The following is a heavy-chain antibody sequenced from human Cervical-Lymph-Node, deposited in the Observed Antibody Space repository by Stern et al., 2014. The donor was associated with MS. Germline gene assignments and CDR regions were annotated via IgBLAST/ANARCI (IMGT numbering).Heavy chain of an antibody. CDR1: GFAVSTNF. V-gene: IGHV3-53*01. J-gene: IGHJ3*02. CDR2: IDSGGST. CDR3: ARDQGGIAAADDAFDI. D-gene: IGHD6-25*01. Sequence: EVQLVESGGGLIKPGGSLRLSCAASGFAVSTNFMSWVRQAPGKGLEWVAIIDSGGSTDYADSVKGRFTISRDNSKNTLYLQMDSLRDEDTAVYYCARDQGGIAAADDAFDIWGQGTMVTVSS.